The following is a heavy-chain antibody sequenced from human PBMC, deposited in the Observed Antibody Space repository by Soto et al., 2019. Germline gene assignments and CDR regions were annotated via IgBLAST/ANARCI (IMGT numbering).Heavy chain of an antibody. V-gene: IGHV4-61*01. CDR1: GGSISSGYYY. Sequence: SETLSLTCSVSGGSISSGYYYWSWIRQPPGKALEWIGYGYHSVSIHYNPSLKTRVTISVDTSENQFSLRLSSVTAADTAVYYCARAFAGFGAYWYFDLWGRGTLVTVSS. J-gene: IGHJ2*01. CDR3: ARAFAGFGAYWYFDL. CDR2: GYHSVSI. D-gene: IGHD3-16*01.